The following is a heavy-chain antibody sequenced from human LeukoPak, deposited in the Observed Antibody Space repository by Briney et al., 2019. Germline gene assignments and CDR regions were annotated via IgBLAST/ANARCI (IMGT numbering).Heavy chain of an antibody. D-gene: IGHD5-12*01. Sequence: GGSLRLSCAASGFTFRVYSMNWVRQAPGKGLEWVSSISSSGSYIYYADSVKGRFTISRDNAENSLYLQMNSLRAEDTAVYYCAKSTSIVATLSFFDYWGQGTLVTVSS. J-gene: IGHJ4*02. CDR3: AKSTSIVATLSFFDY. V-gene: IGHV3-21*04. CDR1: GFTFRVYS. CDR2: ISSSGSYI.